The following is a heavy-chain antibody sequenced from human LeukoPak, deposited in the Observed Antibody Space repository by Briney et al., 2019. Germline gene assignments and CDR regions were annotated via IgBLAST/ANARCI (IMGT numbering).Heavy chain of an antibody. V-gene: IGHV4-4*07. CDR3: ARDRASSGSNWFDP. Sequence: SETLSLTCTVSGGSISSYYWSWIRQPAGRGLEWIGRIYTSGSTNYNPSLKSRVTMSVDTSKNQFSLKLSSVTAADTAVYYCARDRASSGSNWFDPWGQGTLVTVSS. D-gene: IGHD3-22*01. J-gene: IGHJ5*02. CDR1: GGSISSYY. CDR2: IYTSGST.